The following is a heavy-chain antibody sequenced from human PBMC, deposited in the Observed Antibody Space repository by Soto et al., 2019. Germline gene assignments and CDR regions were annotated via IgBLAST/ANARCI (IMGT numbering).Heavy chain of an antibody. V-gene: IGHV3-33*01. D-gene: IGHD6-13*01. Sequence: QVQLVESGGGVVQPGRSLRLSCAASGFTFSSYGMHWVRQAPGKGLEWVAVIWYDGSNKYYADSVKGRFTISRDNSKNTLYLQMNSLRAEDTAVYYCARDSMWNSSSWYQYYYYYYGMDVWGQGTTVTVSS. CDR3: ARDSMWNSSSWYQYYYYYYGMDV. J-gene: IGHJ6*02. CDR2: IWYDGSNK. CDR1: GFTFSSYG.